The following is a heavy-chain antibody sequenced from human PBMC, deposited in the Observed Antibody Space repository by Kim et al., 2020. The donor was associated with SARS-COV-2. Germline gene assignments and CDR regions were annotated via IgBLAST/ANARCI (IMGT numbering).Heavy chain of an antibody. Sequence: GGSLRLSCVASGFTISDYWMGWVRQAPGKGLEWVANLKGDGSEVYYGDSMKGRFTISRDNAKNSLYLQMNSLRAEDTAVYYCTRLGRLYAMDVWGQGTTV. D-gene: IGHD6-6*01. CDR3: TRLGRLYAMDV. V-gene: IGHV3-7*01. CDR1: GFTISDYW. J-gene: IGHJ6*02. CDR2: LKGDGSEV.